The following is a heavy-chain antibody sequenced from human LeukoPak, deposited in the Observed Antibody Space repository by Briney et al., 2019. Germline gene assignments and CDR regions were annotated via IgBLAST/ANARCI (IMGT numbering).Heavy chain of an antibody. J-gene: IGHJ4*02. Sequence: GGSLRLSCAASGFTFSSYALHWVRQAPGKGLEWVAVISYDGSNKYYADSVKGRFIISRDNSKNTLYLQMNSLRAEDTAVYYCAREYRDIVVVPAARRSLDYWGQGTLVTVSS. CDR2: ISYDGSNK. CDR3: AREYRDIVVVPAARRSLDY. CDR1: GFTFSSYA. D-gene: IGHD2-2*01. V-gene: IGHV3-30-3*01.